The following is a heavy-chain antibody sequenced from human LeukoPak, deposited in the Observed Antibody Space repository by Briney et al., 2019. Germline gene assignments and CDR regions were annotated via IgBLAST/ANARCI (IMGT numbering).Heavy chain of an antibody. CDR1: GFTFSSHA. CDR3: ARSEEYNWFDP. CDR2: ISGSGGST. V-gene: IGHV3-23*01. Sequence: GGSLRLSCAASGFTFSSHAMSWVRQAPGKGLEWVSAISGSGGSTYYADSVKGRFTISRDNSKNTLYLQMNSLRAEDTAVYYCARSEEYNWFDPWGQGTLVTVSS. J-gene: IGHJ5*02.